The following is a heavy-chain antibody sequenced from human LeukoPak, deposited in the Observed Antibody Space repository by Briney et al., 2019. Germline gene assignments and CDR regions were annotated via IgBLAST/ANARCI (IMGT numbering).Heavy chain of an antibody. J-gene: IGHJ5*02. D-gene: IGHD1-14*01. CDR2: INHSGST. V-gene: IGHV4-34*01. CDR1: GGSFSGNY. Sequence: SETLSLTCAVYGGSFSGNYWSWIRQPPGKGLEWIGEINHSGSTNYNPSLKSRVTMSLDTSKNQLSLNLSSVTAADTAVYYRARAPEATGGWFDPWGQGTLVTVSS. CDR3: ARAPEATGGWFDP.